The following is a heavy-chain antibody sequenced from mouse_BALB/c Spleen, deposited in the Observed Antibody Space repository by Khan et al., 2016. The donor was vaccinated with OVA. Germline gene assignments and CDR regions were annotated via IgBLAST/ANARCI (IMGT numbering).Heavy chain of an antibody. CDR1: GYTFTNYG. D-gene: IGHD2-14*01. Sequence: QIQLVQSGPELKKPGETVKISCKASGYTFTNYGMNWVKQAPGKGLKWMGWINTYTGEPTYADDFKGRFAFSLETSASTAYLQINNLKNEDTATYFCARGVGYLYAMDYWGQGTSVTVSS. V-gene: IGHV9-3-1*01. J-gene: IGHJ4*01. CDR3: ARGVGYLYAMDY. CDR2: INTYTGEP.